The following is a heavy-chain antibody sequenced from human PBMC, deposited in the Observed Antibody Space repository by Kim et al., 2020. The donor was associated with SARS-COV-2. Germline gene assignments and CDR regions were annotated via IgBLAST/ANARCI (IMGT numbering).Heavy chain of an antibody. CDR1: GGSIRSSSYG. CDR3: AGLPPCAGDMGGFEP. J-gene: IGHJ5*02. Sequence: SESLSLTCTVYGGSIRSSSYGWDWIREPPGNGREWIRRLVYIGTTYYSPSPKTRVSMSAESTKNTFYLTLSALMAGDAVVVHGAGLPPCAGDMGGFEPWG. V-gene: IGHV4-39*07. CDR2: LVYIGTT. D-gene: IGHD2-21*01.